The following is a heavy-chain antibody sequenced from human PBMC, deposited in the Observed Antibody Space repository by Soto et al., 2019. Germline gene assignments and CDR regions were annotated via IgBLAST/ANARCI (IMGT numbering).Heavy chain of an antibody. V-gene: IGHV3-48*04. CDR2: ISSSSSTI. CDR1: GFTFSSYS. D-gene: IGHD4-4*01. J-gene: IGHJ2*01. Sequence: GGSLRLSCAASGFTFSSYSMNWVRQAPGKGLEWVSYISSSSSTIYYTDSVKGRFTISRDNAKNSLYLQMNSLRAEDTAVYYCARAFDYSNYKYFDLWGRGTLVTVSS. CDR3: ARAFDYSNYKYFDL.